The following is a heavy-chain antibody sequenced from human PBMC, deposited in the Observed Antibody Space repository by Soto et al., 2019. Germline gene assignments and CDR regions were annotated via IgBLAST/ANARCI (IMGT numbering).Heavy chain of an antibody. V-gene: IGHV3-33*01. Sequence: QVHLVESGGGVVQPGRSLRLCCAASGFSFSFSGMHWVRQAPGKGLEWVAGLWYDGSSENYADSVKGRFTISRHNSKNTLHLQMDSLRVEDTAMYYCARGLAKVAGGAFDIWGQGTMVIVSS. CDR3: ARGLAKVAGGAFDI. CDR1: GFSFSFSG. CDR2: LWYDGSSE. D-gene: IGHD3-16*01. J-gene: IGHJ3*02.